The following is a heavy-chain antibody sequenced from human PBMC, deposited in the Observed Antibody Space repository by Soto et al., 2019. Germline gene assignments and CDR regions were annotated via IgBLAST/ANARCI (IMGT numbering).Heavy chain of an antibody. D-gene: IGHD2-8*02. J-gene: IGHJ4*02. CDR3: ARHKTPLFCTGTDCQTPHFDY. CDR1: DYIFTSFW. CDR2: IDPRNSDT. Sequence: GESLNVSCMGSDYIFTSFWISWVRQMPGKGLDWMGSIDPRNSDTNYSPSFQGHVTISIDRSIDTAYLQWSSLKAADSAMYFCARHKTPLFCTGTDCQTPHFDYWGQGSLVTVSS. V-gene: IGHV5-10-1*01.